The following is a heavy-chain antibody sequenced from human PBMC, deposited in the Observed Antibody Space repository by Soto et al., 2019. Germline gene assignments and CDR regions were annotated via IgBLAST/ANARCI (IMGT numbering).Heavy chain of an antibody. D-gene: IGHD3-10*01. Sequence: ESGGGLVQPGWSLRLSCVVSGLTFSDHYMDWVRQAPGKGLEWVGRTRNKANSYTTEYAASVKGRFTISRDDSKNSLYLQMNSLKSEDTAVYYCATDLAGASGGYYIDYWGQGTLVTVSS. V-gene: IGHV3-72*01. CDR3: ATDLAGASGGYYIDY. CDR2: TRNKANSYTT. CDR1: GLTFSDHY. J-gene: IGHJ4*02.